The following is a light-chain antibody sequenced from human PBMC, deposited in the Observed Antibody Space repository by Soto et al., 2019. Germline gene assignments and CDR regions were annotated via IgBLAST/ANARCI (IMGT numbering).Light chain of an antibody. CDR2: DAS. CDR1: QSVSSY. J-gene: IGKJ1*01. Sequence: EIVLTQSPATLSLSPGERATLSCRASQSVSSYLAWYQQKPGQAPRLLIYDASNRATGIPARFSGSGSGTDFTLTISSLEPEDFATYYCLQHNIYPWTFGQGTKVEIK. CDR3: LQHNIYPWT. V-gene: IGKV3-11*01.